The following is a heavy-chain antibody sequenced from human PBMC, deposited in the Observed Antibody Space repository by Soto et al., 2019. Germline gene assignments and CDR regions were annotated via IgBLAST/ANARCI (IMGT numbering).Heavy chain of an antibody. CDR3: ARDVAGNSGYGDY. Sequence: ASVKVSCKASGYTFTSYYMHWVRQAPGQGLEWMGIINPSGGSTSYAQKFQGRVIITADISTSTVYMELSSLRSDDTAVYYCARDVAGNSGYGDYWGQGTLVTV. CDR1: GYTFTSYY. J-gene: IGHJ4*02. CDR2: INPSGGST. D-gene: IGHD5-12*01. V-gene: IGHV1-46*01.